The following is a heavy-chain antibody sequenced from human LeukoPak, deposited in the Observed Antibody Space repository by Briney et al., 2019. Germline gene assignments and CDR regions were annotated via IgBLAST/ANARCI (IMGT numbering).Heavy chain of an antibody. CDR3: ARLQGQWLLHGY. CDR1: GGSISSYY. CDR2: IYYSGNT. V-gene: IGHV4-59*01. J-gene: IGHJ4*02. Sequence: SETLSLTCTVSGGSISSYYWSWIRQPPGKGLEWIGYIYYSGNTNYNPSLKSRVTISVDTSRDQFSLKVTSVTAADTAVYYCARLQGQWLLHGYWGQGTLVTVSS. D-gene: IGHD6-19*01.